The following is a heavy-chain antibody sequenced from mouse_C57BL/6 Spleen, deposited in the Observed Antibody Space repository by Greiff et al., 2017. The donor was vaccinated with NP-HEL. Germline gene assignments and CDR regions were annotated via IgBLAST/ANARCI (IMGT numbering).Heavy chain of an antibody. CDR3: ARWDGYQFAY. D-gene: IGHD2-3*01. Sequence: VKLQQPGAELVKPGASVKLSCKASGYTFTSYWMQWVNQRPGQGLEWIGEIDPSDSYTNYNPKFKGKATLTVDTSSSTAYRPLSSLTSEDSAVYYCARWDGYQFAYWGQGTLVTVSA. CDR2: IDPSDSYT. J-gene: IGHJ3*01. V-gene: IGHV1-50*01. CDR1: GYTFTSYW.